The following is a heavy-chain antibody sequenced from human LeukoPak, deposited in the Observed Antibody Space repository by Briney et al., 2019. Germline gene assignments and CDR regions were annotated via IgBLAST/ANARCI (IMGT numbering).Heavy chain of an antibody. CDR1: GFTFSSYW. V-gene: IGHV3-7*01. CDR2: IKQDGSEK. CDR3: AREPLGGSYIPSFNY. Sequence: GGSLRLSCAASGFTFSSYWMSWVRQAPGKGLEWVANIKQDGSEKYYVDSVKGRFTISRDNAKNSLYLQMNSLRAEDTAVYYCAREPLGGSYIPSFNYWGQGTLVTVSP. D-gene: IGHD1-26*01. J-gene: IGHJ4*02.